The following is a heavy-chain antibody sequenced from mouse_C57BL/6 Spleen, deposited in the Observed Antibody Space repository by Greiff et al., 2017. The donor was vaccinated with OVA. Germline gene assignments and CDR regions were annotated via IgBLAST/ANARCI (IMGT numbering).Heavy chain of an antibody. CDR1: GFTFSSYA. J-gene: IGHJ3*01. Sequence: DVHLVESGGGLVKPGGSLKLSCAASGFTFSSYAMSWVRQTPEKRLEWVATISDGGSYTYYPDNVKGRFTISRDNAKNNLYLQMSHLKSEDTAMYYCARDGANWGAWFAYWGQGTLVTVSA. CDR3: ARDGANWGAWFAY. V-gene: IGHV5-4*01. D-gene: IGHD4-1*01. CDR2: ISDGGSYT.